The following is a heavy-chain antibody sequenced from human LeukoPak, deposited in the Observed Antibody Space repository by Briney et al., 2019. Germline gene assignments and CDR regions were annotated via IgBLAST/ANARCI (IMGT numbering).Heavy chain of an antibody. V-gene: IGHV3-43*02. J-gene: IGHJ4*02. Sequence: GGSLRLSCAASGFIFSDYNMHWVRQVPGKGLEWVSIISGDGGRTSYADSVEGRVTISRDNSKNSLYLQMNSLRTEDTAFYYCAKDVSGSIDSWGQGTLVTVSS. CDR3: AKDVSGSIDS. CDR1: GFIFSDYN. D-gene: IGHD5/OR15-5a*01. CDR2: ISGDGGRT.